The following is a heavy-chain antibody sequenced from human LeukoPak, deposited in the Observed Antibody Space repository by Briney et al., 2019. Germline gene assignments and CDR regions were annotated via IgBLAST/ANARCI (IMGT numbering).Heavy chain of an antibody. V-gene: IGHV3-30-3*01. CDR1: GFTFRNYA. CDR2: ISHDGTNK. Sequence: PGGSLRLSCAASGFTFRNYAMHWVRQAPGKGLEWVAVISHDGTNKYHAESVKGRYTISRDNSKNTLYLQINRLRTEDTAVYYCARDRPNYAFWSAYYTGIPNYWGQGTLVTVFS. D-gene: IGHD3-3*01. J-gene: IGHJ4*02. CDR3: ARDRPNYAFWSAYYTGIPNY.